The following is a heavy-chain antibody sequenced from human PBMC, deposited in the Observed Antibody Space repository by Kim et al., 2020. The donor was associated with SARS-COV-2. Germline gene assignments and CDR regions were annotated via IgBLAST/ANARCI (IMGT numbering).Heavy chain of an antibody. Sequence: SETLSLTCTVSGGSISSGGYYWSWIRQHPGKGLEWIRYIYYSGSTYYNPSLKSRVTISVDTSKNQFSLKLSSVTAADTAVYYCARARRGVVVVIRDFDYWGQGTLVTVSS. V-gene: IGHV4-31*03. CDR3: ARARRGVVVVIRDFDY. J-gene: IGHJ4*02. CDR2: IYYSGST. D-gene: IGHD3-22*01. CDR1: GGSISSGGYY.